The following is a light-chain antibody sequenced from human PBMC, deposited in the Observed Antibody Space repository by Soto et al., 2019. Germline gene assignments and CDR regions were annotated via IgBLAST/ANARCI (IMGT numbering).Light chain of an antibody. J-gene: IGKJ3*01. V-gene: IGKV1-17*01. CDR1: QGIRNE. Sequence: DIQMTQSPSSLSASVGDRVTITCRASQGIRNELGWYQQKPGKAPKRLIYAASSLQSGVPSRFSGSGYGTEFTLTVSSLQPEDFAVYFCQQYNNWPPVTFGPGTKVDIK. CDR3: QQYNNWPPVT. CDR2: AAS.